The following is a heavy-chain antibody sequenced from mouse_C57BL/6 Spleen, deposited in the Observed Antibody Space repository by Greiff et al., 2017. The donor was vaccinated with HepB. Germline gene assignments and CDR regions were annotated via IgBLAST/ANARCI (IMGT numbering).Heavy chain of an antibody. Sequence: VQLKESVAELVRPGASVKLSCTASGFNIKNTYMHWVKQRPEQGLEWIGRIDPANGNTKYAPKFQGKATITADTSSNTACLQLSSLTSEDTAIYYCARIYDGPEFFDYWGQGTTLTVSS. V-gene: IGHV14-3*01. J-gene: IGHJ2*01. CDR2: IDPANGNT. D-gene: IGHD2-3*01. CDR3: ARIYDGPEFFDY. CDR1: GFNIKNTY.